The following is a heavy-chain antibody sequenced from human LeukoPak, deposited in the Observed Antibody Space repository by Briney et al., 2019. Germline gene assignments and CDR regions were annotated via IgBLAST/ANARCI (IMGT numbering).Heavy chain of an antibody. CDR1: GFTVSSNY. CDR3: TTFLYGGNSGGSVGY. J-gene: IGHJ4*02. CDR2: IYSGGSP. V-gene: IGHV3-53*01. D-gene: IGHD4-23*01. Sequence: SGGSLRLSCAASGFTVSSNYMSGVRQAPGKGLEGVSVIYSGGSPYYADSVQGRFTISRDNSKNTRYLQMDSLRAGDTAVYYCTTFLYGGNSGGSVGYWGQGTLVTVSS.